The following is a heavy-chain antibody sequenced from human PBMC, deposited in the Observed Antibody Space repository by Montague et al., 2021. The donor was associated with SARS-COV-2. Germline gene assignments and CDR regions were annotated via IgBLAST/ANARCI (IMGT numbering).Heavy chain of an antibody. CDR2: INHSGST. J-gene: IGHJ6*02. V-gene: IGHV4-34*01. CDR3: ARGPVDDNCSGGSCYSRYYYGMDV. Sequence: SETLSLTCAVYGGSFSGYYWSWIRQPLGKGLEWIGEINHSGSTNYNPSLKSRVTISVDTSKNQFSLKLSSVTAADTAVYYCARGPVDDNCSGGSCYSRYYYGMDVWGQGTTVTVSS. CDR1: GGSFSGYY. D-gene: IGHD2-15*01.